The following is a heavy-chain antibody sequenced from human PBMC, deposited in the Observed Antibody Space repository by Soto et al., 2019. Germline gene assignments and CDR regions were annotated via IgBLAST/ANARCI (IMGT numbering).Heavy chain of an antibody. CDR3: ARSRHSSSSGLGDAFDI. CDR1: GGFLSGYY. J-gene: IGHJ3*02. V-gene: IGHV4-34*01. CDR2: INHSGST. D-gene: IGHD6-6*01. Sequence: PPETLSLTCAVYGGFLSGYYCSWIRQPPGKGLEWIGEINHSGSTNYNPSLKSRVTISVDTSKNQFSLKLSSVTAADTAVYYCARSRHSSSSGLGDAFDIWGQRTMVTVSS.